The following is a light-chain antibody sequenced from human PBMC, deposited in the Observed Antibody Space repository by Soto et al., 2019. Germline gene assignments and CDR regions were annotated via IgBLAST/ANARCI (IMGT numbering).Light chain of an antibody. Sequence: DILLTHSPYALAVSLGERATISCKSSQTISYTSINKTYLAWYQQRPGQPPKLLIYWASIRGSGVPDRLSGSGFGTDFTLTISSLQTEDVAVYYCQQYFSYPLTFGGGTKVDIK. CDR3: QQYFSYPLT. CDR2: WAS. CDR1: QTISYTSINKTY. V-gene: IGKV4-1*01. J-gene: IGKJ4*01.